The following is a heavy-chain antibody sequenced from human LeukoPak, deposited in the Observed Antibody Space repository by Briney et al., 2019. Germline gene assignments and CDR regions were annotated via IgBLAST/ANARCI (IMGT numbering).Heavy chain of an antibody. CDR2: TYYRSKWYN. D-gene: IGHD3-22*01. V-gene: IGHV6-1*01. J-gene: IGHJ4*02. Sequence: SQTLSLACAISGDSVSSNSAAWNWIRQSPSRGLEWLGRTYYRSKWYNDYAVSVKSRITINPDTSKNQFSLQLNSVTPEDTAVYYCARSDLNYYDSSGYVGWGQRTLVTVSS. CDR1: GDSVSSNSAA. CDR3: ARSDLNYYDSSGYVG.